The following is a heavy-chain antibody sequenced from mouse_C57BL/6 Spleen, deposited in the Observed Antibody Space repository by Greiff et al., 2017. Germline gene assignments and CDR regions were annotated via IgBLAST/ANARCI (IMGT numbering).Heavy chain of an antibody. CDR1: GYTFTDYN. D-gene: IGHD1-1*01. Sequence: VQLQQSGPELVKPGASVKIPCKASGYTFTDYNMDWVKQSHGKSLEWIGDINPNNGGTIYNQKFKGKATLTVDKSSSTASMELRSLPSEDTSVYYCAKHYDGSRGGYFDYWGQGTTLTVSS. CDR2: INPNNGGT. CDR3: AKHYDGSRGGYFDY. V-gene: IGHV1-18*01. J-gene: IGHJ2*01.